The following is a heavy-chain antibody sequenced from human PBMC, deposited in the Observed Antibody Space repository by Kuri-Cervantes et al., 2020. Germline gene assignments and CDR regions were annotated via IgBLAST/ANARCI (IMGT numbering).Heavy chain of an antibody. V-gene: IGHV1-69*05. J-gene: IGHJ6*03. Sequence: SVKVSCKASGGTFSSYAISWVRQAPGQGLEWMGGIIPIFGTANYAQKFQGRVTITTDESTSTAYMELSSLRSEDTAVYYCARVLPYDSSGYYYYYMDVWGKGTTVTVSS. CDR2: IIPIFGTA. CDR3: ARVLPYDSSGYYYYYMDV. D-gene: IGHD3-22*01. CDR1: GGTFSSYA.